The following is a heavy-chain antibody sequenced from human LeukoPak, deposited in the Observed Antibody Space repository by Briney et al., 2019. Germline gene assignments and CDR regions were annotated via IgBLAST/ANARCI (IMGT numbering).Heavy chain of an antibody. CDR3: TRDAWMASTPLDY. CDR2: INADGSST. J-gene: IGHJ4*02. CDR1: GFTFSNYW. D-gene: IGHD5-24*01. V-gene: IGHV3-74*01. Sequence: GGSLRLSCAASGFTFSNYWMHWVRQAPGKGLVWVSRINADGSSTNYADSVKGRFTISRDNAKNTLYLQMNSLRAEDTAVYFCTRDAWMASTPLDYWGQGTLVTVPS.